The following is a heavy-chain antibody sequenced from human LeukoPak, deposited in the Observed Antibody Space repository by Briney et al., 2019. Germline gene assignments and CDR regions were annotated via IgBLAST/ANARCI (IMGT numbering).Heavy chain of an antibody. CDR1: GGSNNNYY. CDR3: ARSRRLRGWYFDL. D-gene: IGHD3-10*01. Sequence: SETLSLTCTVSGGSNNNYYYSWIREPPGKGLEWIGYIYYSGSTNYNPSLKRRVTISVDTSKNQFSLKLSSVTAADTAVYYCARSRRLRGWYFDLWGRGTLVTVSS. J-gene: IGHJ2*01. V-gene: IGHV4-59*12. CDR2: IYYSGST.